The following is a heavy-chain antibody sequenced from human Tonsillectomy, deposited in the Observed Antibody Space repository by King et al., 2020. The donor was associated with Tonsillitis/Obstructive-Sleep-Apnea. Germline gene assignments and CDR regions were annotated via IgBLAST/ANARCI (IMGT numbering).Heavy chain of an antibody. Sequence: VQLVESGGGVVQPGRSLRLSCAASGFTFSSYAMHWVRQAPGKGLEWVAVISYDGSNKYYADSVKGRFTISRDNSKNTLYLQMNSLRAEDTAVYYCARDPNLDGEGGISWFDPWGQGTLVTVSS. CDR3: ARDPNLDGEGGISWFDP. J-gene: IGHJ5*02. V-gene: IGHV3-30*01. CDR1: GFTFSSYA. CDR2: ISYDGSNK. D-gene: IGHD4-17*01.